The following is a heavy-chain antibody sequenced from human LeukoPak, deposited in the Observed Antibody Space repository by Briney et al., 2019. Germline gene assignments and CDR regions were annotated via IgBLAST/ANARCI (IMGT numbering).Heavy chain of an antibody. V-gene: IGHV4-4*07. D-gene: IGHD6-13*01. Sequence: SETLSLTCTVSGGSISSYYWSWIRQPAGKGLEWIGRTYTSGSTNYNPSLKSRVTMSVDTSKHQFSLKLSSVTGADTAVYYCARDQGGYSSSWFADYWGQGTVVTVSS. CDR1: GGSISSYY. CDR3: ARDQGGYSSSWFADY. CDR2: TYTSGST. J-gene: IGHJ4*02.